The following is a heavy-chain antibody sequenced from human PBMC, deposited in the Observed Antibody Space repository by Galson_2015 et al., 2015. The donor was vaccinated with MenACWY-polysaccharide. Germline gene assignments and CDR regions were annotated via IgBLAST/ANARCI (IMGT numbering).Heavy chain of an antibody. J-gene: IGHJ5*02. CDR3: ARMQDDYSSNWLDP. V-gene: IGHV2-70*04. Sequence: PALVNPSQTLTLPCTFSGLSLSTYGMRVSWIRQTPGKALEWLARVGWDDGKFYSTSLKTSLTISKDTPRNQVVLTMTKMEPVDTATYYWARMQDDYSSNWLDPWGQGTLVSVSS. D-gene: IGHD4-11*01. CDR2: VGWDDGK. CDR1: GLSLSTYGMR.